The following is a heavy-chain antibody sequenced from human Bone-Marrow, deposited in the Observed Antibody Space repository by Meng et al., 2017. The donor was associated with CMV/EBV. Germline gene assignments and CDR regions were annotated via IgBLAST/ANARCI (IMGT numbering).Heavy chain of an antibody. V-gene: IGHV1-2*02. D-gene: IGHD6-19*01. CDR1: GYTFTGYY. CDR2: INPNSGGT. CDR3: AVAVAGYYYYGMDV. J-gene: IGHJ6*02. Sequence: ASVKVSCKASGYTFTGYYMHWVRQAPGQGLEWMGWINPNSGGTNYAQKFQGRVTMTRDTSISTAYMELSRLRSDDTAVYYCAVAVAGYYYYGMDVWGQGTTVTVAS.